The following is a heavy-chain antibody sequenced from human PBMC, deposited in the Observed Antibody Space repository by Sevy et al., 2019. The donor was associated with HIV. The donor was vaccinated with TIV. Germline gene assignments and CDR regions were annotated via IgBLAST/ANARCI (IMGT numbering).Heavy chain of an antibody. CDR3: ASDFYYDSSGYYSHDAFDI. CDR2: IIPIFGTA. J-gene: IGHJ3*02. CDR1: GGTFSSYA. Sequence: ASVKVSCKASGGTFSSYAISWVRQAPGQGLEWMGGIIPIFGTANYAQKFQGRVTITADKSTSTAYMELSSLRSEDTAVYYCASDFYYDSSGYYSHDAFDIWGQGTMVTVSS. D-gene: IGHD3-22*01. V-gene: IGHV1-69*06.